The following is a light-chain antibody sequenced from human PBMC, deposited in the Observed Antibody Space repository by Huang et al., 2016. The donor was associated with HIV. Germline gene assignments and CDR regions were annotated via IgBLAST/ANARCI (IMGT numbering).Light chain of an antibody. Sequence: EIVMTQSPATLSVSPGERATLSCRASQSVSSNLAWYQQKPGQAPRCLIYGASTRATGIPARFSGSGSGTEFTLTISSLQSEDFAVYYCQQYNNWPPMYSFGQGTKLEIK. V-gene: IGKV3-15*01. J-gene: IGKJ2*01. CDR3: QQYNNWPPMYS. CDR2: GAS. CDR1: QSVSSN.